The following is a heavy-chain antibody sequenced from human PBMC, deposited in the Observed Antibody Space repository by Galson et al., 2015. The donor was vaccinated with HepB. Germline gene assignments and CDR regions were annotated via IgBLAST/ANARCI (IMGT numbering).Heavy chain of an antibody. D-gene: IGHD3-16*02. CDR1: GYTFTNYG. V-gene: IGHV1-18*01. CDR2: ISTYNGNT. CDR3: ARGGRLGALSSFDY. J-gene: IGHJ4*02. Sequence: QSGAEVKKPGASVKVSCKVSGYTFTNYGISWVRQAPGQGLEWMGWISTYNGNTTYAQKVQGRVAMTTDTSTSTAYMDLRSLRSDDTAVYYCARGGRLGALSSFDYWGQGTLVAVSS.